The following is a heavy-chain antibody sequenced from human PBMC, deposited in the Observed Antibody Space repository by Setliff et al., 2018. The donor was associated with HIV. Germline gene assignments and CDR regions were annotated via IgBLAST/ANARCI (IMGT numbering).Heavy chain of an antibody. J-gene: IGHJ4*02. Sequence: PSETLSLTCAVFGGSFSGYYWSWIRQPPGKGLEWIGYIYTSGSTNYNPSLKSRVTISVDTSKNQFSLKLTSVTAADTAVYYCARDTSGGYWGQGTLVTVSS. D-gene: IGHD3-10*01. V-gene: IGHV4-59*01. CDR3: ARDTSGGY. CDR1: GGSFSGYY. CDR2: IYTSGST.